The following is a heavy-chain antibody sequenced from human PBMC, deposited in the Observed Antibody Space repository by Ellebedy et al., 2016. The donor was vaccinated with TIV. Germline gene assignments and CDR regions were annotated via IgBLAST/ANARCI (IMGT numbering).Heavy chain of an antibody. D-gene: IGHD3-10*01. J-gene: IGHJ6*02. Sequence: GESLKISCAASGFTFSSYGMRWVRQAPGKGLEWVAVIWYDGSNKYYADSVKGRFTISRDNSKNTLYLQMNSLRAEDTAVYYCAREPMVRGVIRRGYAMDVWGQGTTVTVSS. CDR3: AREPMVRGVIRRGYAMDV. V-gene: IGHV3-33*01. CDR2: IWYDGSNK. CDR1: GFTFSSYG.